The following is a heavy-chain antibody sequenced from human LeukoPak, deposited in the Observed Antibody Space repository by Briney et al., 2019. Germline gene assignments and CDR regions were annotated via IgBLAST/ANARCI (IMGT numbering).Heavy chain of an antibody. CDR3: ARTTLYSYGPDY. Sequence: SETLSLTCTVSGGSVSSGSYYWSWIRQPPGKGLEWIGYIYYSGSTNYNPSLKSRVTISVDTSKNQFSLKLSSVTAADTAVYYCARTTLYSYGPDYWGQGTLVTVSS. CDR1: GGSVSSGSYY. J-gene: IGHJ4*02. CDR2: IYYSGST. V-gene: IGHV4-61*01. D-gene: IGHD5-18*01.